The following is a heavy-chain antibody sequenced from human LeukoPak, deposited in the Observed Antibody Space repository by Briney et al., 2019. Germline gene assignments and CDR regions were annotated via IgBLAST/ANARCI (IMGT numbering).Heavy chain of an antibody. Sequence: SETLSLTCTVSGGSISSSSYYWGWICQPPGKGLEWIGSIYYSGSTSYNPSLKSRVTISVDASKNHFSLKLSSVTAADTAVYYCARHGRYYDILTGYYYWFDPWGQGTLVTVSS. D-gene: IGHD3-9*01. CDR3: ARHGRYYDILTGYYYWFDP. CDR2: IYYSGST. V-gene: IGHV4-39*01. J-gene: IGHJ5*02. CDR1: GGSISSSSYY.